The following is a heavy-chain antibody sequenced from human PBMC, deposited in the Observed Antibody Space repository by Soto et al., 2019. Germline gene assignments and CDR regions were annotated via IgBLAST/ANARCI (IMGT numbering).Heavy chain of an antibody. V-gene: IGHV3-30-3*01. CDR1: AFTSRRYG. CDR2: HSTDGNPK. D-gene: IGHD1-26*01. J-gene: IGHJ4*02. CDR3: ARDFVPGAPHYPDH. Sequence: GRSCRDSRGASAFTSRRYGCPCVRQPPGEGLEWVAVHSTDGNPKFYADSVKGRFTISRDNSKSSLYLDMNSLRGDDTAVYYCARDFVPGAPHYPDHWGQ.